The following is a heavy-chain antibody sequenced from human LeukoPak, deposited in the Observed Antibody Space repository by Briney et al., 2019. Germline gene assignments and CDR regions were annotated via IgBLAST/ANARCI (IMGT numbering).Heavy chain of an antibody. V-gene: IGHV3-21*01. J-gene: IGHJ3*02. Sequence: GGSLRLSCAASGFTFSSYSMNWVRQAPGKGLEWVSSISSSSYIYYADSVKGRFTISRDNAKNSLYLQMNSLRAEDTAVYYCARERDGYPGLGAFDIWGRGTMVTVSS. CDR3: ARERDGYPGLGAFDI. D-gene: IGHD5-24*01. CDR2: ISSSSYI. CDR1: GFTFSSYS.